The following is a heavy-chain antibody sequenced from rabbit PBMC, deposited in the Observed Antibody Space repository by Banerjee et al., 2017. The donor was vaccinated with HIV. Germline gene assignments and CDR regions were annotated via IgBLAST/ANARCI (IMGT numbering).Heavy chain of an antibody. V-gene: IGHV1S40*01. CDR1: GFSLSSSYY. D-gene: IGHD6-1*01. Sequence: QSLEESGGDLVKPGASPTLTCIASGFSLSSSYYMCWVRQAPGKGLEWIGCVNAGNSDVAYYASWATGRFTISKASSTTVTLQMTSLTAADTATYFCARDRDYSYGYGALTADGMNLWGQGTLVTVS. CDR2: VNAGNSDVA. J-gene: IGHJ6*01. CDR3: ARDRDYSYGYGALTADGMNL.